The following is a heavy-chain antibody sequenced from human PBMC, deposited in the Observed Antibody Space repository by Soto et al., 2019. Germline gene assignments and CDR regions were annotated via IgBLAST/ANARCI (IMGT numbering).Heavy chain of an antibody. D-gene: IGHD3-10*01. CDR1: AYSISSGYS. V-gene: IGHV4-38-2*01. J-gene: IGHJ4*02. Sequence: SETLSLTCAVSAYSISSGYSWGWIRQSPGKGLEWIRSIYHSGSTYYNPPLKSRVTISLDTSKNQVSLKMSSVPAADTAVYYCAGAPGDFVYYFNYWGQRIPVTFCS. CDR2: IYHSGST. CDR3: AGAPGDFVYYFNY.